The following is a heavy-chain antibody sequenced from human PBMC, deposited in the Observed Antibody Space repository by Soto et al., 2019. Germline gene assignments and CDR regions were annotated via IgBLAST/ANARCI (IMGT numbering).Heavy chain of an antibody. D-gene: IGHD3-9*01. Sequence: GGSLTLSCVASGLTFSSYSVNWLRQAPGKGLEWVSYISSGSKTIYYADSVNGRFTVSIDNAKNSQFLQMNSLRAEDTAVYYCAREDYDILTGYRYNWFEPWGQGTTVTVSS. J-gene: IGHJ5*01. CDR3: AREDYDILTGYRYNWFEP. CDR2: ISSGSKTI. CDR1: GLTFSSYS. V-gene: IGHV3-48*01.